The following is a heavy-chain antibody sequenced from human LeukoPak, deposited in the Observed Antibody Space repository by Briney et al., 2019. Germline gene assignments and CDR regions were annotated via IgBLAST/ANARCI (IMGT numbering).Heavy chain of an antibody. J-gene: IGHJ5*02. Sequence: GGSLRLSCAASGFTFNNNGMHWVRQAPGRGLEWVAFIRYDGIYKYYADSVKGRFTIFRDKSKTTPFLQMDSLRAEDTAVYYCAKDPEKGLAVARLEHWGQGTLVTVSS. CDR1: GFTFNNNG. CDR3: AKDPEKGLAVARLEH. V-gene: IGHV3-30*02. CDR2: IRYDGIYK. D-gene: IGHD6-19*01.